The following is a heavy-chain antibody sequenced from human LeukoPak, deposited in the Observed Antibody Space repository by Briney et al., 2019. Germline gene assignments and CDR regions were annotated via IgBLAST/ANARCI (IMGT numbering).Heavy chain of an antibody. Sequence: GGSLRLSCAASGLTFSSYAMSWVRQAPGKGLEWVSAISGSGGSTYYADSVKGRFTISRDNSKNTLYLQMNSLRSEDTAVYYCATRARITIFGVVGFHFDYWGQGTLVTVSS. D-gene: IGHD3-3*01. CDR1: GLTFSSYA. CDR3: ATRARITIFGVVGFHFDY. V-gene: IGHV3-23*01. J-gene: IGHJ4*02. CDR2: ISGSGGST.